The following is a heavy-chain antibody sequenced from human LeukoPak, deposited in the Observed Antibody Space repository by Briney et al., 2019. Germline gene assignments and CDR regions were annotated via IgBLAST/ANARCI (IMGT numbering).Heavy chain of an antibody. Sequence: SETLSLTCTVSGGSISSYYWSWIRQPPGKGLEWIGYIYYSGSTNYNPSLKSRVTISVDTSKNQFSLKLTSVTAADTAVYYCARLNKPGWFDPWGQGTLVTVSS. V-gene: IGHV4-59*08. J-gene: IGHJ5*02. CDR1: GGSISSYY. CDR3: ARLNKPGWFDP. D-gene: IGHD1-14*01. CDR2: IYYSGST.